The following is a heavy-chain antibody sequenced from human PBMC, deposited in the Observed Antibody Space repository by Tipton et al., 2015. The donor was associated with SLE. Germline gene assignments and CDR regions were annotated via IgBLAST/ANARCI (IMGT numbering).Heavy chain of an antibody. CDR2: INHSGST. Sequence: TLSLTCAVYGGSFSAYYWSWIRQPPGKGLEWIGEINHSGSTNYNPSLKSRVTISVDTSKNQFSLKLSSVTAADTAVYYCARYSYDYGGGNWFDPWGQGTLVTVSS. V-gene: IGHV4-34*01. CDR3: ARYSYDYGGGNWFDP. CDR1: GGSFSAYY. D-gene: IGHD4-23*01. J-gene: IGHJ5*02.